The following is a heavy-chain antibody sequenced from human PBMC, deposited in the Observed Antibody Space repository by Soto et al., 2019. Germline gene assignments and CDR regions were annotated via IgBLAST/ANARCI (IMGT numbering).Heavy chain of an antibody. D-gene: IGHD4-17*01. CDR1: GFTFSSYW. V-gene: IGHV3-7*01. CDR3: ARSAAEVTTLFDH. Sequence: GGSLRLSCAASGFTFSSYWMSWVRQAPGKGLEWVANIKQDGSEKYYVDSVKGRFTISRGNAKNSLYLEMHSLRAEDTAVYYCARSAAEVTTLFDHWGQGTLVTVSS. J-gene: IGHJ4*02. CDR2: IKQDGSEK.